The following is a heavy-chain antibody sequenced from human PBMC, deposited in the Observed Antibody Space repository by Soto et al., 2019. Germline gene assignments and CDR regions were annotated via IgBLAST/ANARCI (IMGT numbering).Heavy chain of an antibody. CDR3: ARDPLMRGVRVVHFDY. V-gene: IGHV3-33*01. Sequence: GGSLRLSCAASGFTFSSYGMHWVRQAPGKGLEWVAVIWYDGSNKYYADSVKGRFTISRDNSKNTLYLQMNSLRAEDTAVYYCARDPLMRGVRVVHFDYWGQGTLVTVSS. J-gene: IGHJ4*02. CDR1: GFTFSSYG. CDR2: IWYDGSNK. D-gene: IGHD2-21*01.